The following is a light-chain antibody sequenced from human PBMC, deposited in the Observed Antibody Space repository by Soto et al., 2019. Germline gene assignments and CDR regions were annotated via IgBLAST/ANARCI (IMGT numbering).Light chain of an antibody. CDR2: LGS. V-gene: IGKV2-28*01. CDR1: RSLLYTDGYHD. Sequence: DIVVTQSPLSLSVTPGEPASISCRSSRSLLYTDGYHDLEWYLQKPGQSPQLLIYLGSNRASGVPDRFSGSGSGTDFTLTTSRVEAEDVGVYYCMQALQTITFGQGTRLEIK. CDR3: MQALQTIT. J-gene: IGKJ5*01.